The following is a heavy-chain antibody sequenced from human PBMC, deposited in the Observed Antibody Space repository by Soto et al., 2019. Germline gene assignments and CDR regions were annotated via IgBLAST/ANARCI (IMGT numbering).Heavy chain of an antibody. CDR3: ARHGRGTTVTTRLFFFDY. D-gene: IGHD4-17*01. Sequence: SSETLSLTCTVSGGSISSYYWSWIRQPPGKGLEWIGYIYYSGSTNYNPSLKSRVTISVDTSKNQFSLKLSSVTAADTAVYYCARHGRGTTVTTRLFFFDYWGQGTLVTVSS. V-gene: IGHV4-59*08. CDR1: GGSISSYY. J-gene: IGHJ4*02. CDR2: IYYSGST.